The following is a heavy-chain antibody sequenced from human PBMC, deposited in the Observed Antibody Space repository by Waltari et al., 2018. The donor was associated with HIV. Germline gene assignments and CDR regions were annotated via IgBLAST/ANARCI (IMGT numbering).Heavy chain of an antibody. CDR1: GFTFDRHF. CDR3: ARGYCTGTTCSTPDAFDV. J-gene: IGHJ3*01. Sequence: EVQLVESGGGQVKPGASLRLSCSASGFTFDRHFLTWSRRAPGRRLEWVSSIRGSSAFIDYADSVKGRVTIARDYAKNSLYLQMNSLRAEDTAIYYCARGYCTGTTCSTPDAFDVWGQGTMVTVSS. CDR2: IRGSSAFI. V-gene: IGHV3-21*01. D-gene: IGHD2-2*02.